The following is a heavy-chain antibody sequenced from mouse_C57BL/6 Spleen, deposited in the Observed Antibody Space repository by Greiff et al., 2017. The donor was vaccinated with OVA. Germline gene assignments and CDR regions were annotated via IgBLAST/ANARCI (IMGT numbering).Heavy chain of an antibody. J-gene: IGHJ4*01. CDR3: ARQPSYYYGSSYDAMDY. V-gene: IGHV2-6-1*01. Sequence: QVQLKESGPGLVAPSQSLSITCTVSGFSLTSYGVHWVRQPPGKGLEWLVVIWSDGSTTYNSALKSRLSISKDNSKSQVFLKMNSLQTDDTAMYYCARQPSYYYGSSYDAMDYWGQGTSVTVSS. CDR2: IWSDGST. CDR1: GFSLTSYG. D-gene: IGHD1-1*01.